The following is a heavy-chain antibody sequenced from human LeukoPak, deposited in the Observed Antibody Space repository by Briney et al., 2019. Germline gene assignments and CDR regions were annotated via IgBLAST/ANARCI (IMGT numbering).Heavy chain of an antibody. CDR2: INHSGST. V-gene: IGHV4-34*01. J-gene: IGHJ3*02. D-gene: IGHD3-22*01. Sequence: PSETLSLTCAVYGGSFSGYYWSWIRQPPGKGLEWIGEINHSGSTNYNPSLKSRVTISVDTSKNQFSLKLSSVTAADTAVYYRARGQNYYDSSRAFDIWGQGTMVTVSS. CDR3: ARGQNYYDSSRAFDI. CDR1: GGSFSGYY.